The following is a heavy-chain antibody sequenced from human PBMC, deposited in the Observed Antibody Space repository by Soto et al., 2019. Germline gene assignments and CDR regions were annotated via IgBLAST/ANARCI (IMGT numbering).Heavy chain of an antibody. J-gene: IGHJ5*02. V-gene: IGHV3-23*01. CDR1: GFTFSSYA. CDR2: ISGSGGST. Sequence: GGSLRLSCAASGFTFSSYAMSWVRQAPGKGLEWVSAISGSGGSTYYADSVKGRFTISRDNSKNTLYLQMNSLRAEDTAVYYCASLNVYDFWSGYYDWFDPWGQGTLVTVSS. D-gene: IGHD3-3*01. CDR3: ASLNVYDFWSGYYDWFDP.